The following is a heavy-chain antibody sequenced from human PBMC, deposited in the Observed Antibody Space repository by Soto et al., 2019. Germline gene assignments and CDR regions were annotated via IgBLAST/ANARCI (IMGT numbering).Heavy chain of an antibody. CDR2: INPNSGGT. D-gene: IGHD7-27*01. J-gene: IGHJ3*02. CDR3: ARGQTGDSGGSYAFDI. V-gene: IGHV1-2*04. CDR1: GYTFTGYY. Sequence: ASVKVSCKASGYTFTGYYMHWVRQAPGQGLEWMGWINPNSGGTNYAQKFQGWVTMTRDTSISTAYMELSRLRSDDTAVYYCARGQTGDSGGSYAFDIWGQGTMVTVSS.